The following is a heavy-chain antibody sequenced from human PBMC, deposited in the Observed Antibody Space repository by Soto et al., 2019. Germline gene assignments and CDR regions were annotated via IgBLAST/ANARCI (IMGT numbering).Heavy chain of an antibody. CDR3: ASAQAIVVVVAAPWSYYGMDV. J-gene: IGHJ6*02. CDR1: GGTFSSYA. V-gene: IGHV1-69*12. D-gene: IGHD2-15*01. CDR2: IIPIFGTA. Sequence: QVQLVQSGAEVKKPGSSVKVSCKASGGTFSSYAISWVRQAPGQGLEWMGGIIPIFGTANYAQKFQGRVTITADASSSTAYMELSSLRSEDTAVYYCASAQAIVVVVAAPWSYYGMDVWGQGTTVTVSS.